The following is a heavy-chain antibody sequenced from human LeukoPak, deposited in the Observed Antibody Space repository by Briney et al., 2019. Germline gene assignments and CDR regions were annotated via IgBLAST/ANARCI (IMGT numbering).Heavy chain of an antibody. V-gene: IGHV3-74*01. Sequence: GGSLRLSCAASGSTFSSYWMHWVRQAPGKGRVWVSRINSDGSSTNYADSVRGQFSISRDNAKNTLYLQMNSLRAEDTAVYYCARGLSGYASSLGYWGQGTLVTVSA. CDR1: GSTFSSYW. D-gene: IGHD6-6*01. CDR2: INSDGSST. CDR3: ARGLSGYASSLGY. J-gene: IGHJ4*02.